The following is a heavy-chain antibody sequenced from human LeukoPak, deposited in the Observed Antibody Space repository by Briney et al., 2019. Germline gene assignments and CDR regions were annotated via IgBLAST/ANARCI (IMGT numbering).Heavy chain of an antibody. V-gene: IGHV3-74*01. D-gene: IGHD6-6*01. CDR1: GFSFSGHW. Sequence: GGSLRLSCTASGFSFSGHWMHWARHLPGKGLVWVSRISPTGSTTSYADSVNGRFTVSRDNAKNTLYLQVNNLRAEDTAVYYCARGPNSNWSGLDFWGQGTLLTVSS. J-gene: IGHJ4*02. CDR3: ARGPNSNWSGLDF. CDR2: ISPTGSTT.